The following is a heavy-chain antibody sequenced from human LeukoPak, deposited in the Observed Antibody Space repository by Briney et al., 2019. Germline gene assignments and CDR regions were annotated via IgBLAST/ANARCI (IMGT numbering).Heavy chain of an antibody. CDR3: ARDLPIAVAGTAADY. Sequence: GGSLRLSCAASGYTFTSYGISWVRQAPGQGLEWMGWISAYNGNTNYAQKLQGRVTMTTDTSTSTAYMELRSLRSDDTAVYYCARDLPIAVAGTAADYWGQGTLVTVSS. CDR2: ISAYNGNT. D-gene: IGHD6-19*01. V-gene: IGHV1-18*01. CDR1: GYTFTSYG. J-gene: IGHJ4*02.